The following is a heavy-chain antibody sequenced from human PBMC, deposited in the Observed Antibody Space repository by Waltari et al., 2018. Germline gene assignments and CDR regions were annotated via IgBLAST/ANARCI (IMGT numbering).Heavy chain of an antibody. CDR3: ARVGHDRYAFDI. CDR1: GGSISSHY. J-gene: IGHJ3*02. Sequence: QVQLQESGPGLVKPSETLSLTCPVSGGSISSHYWSWIRQPPGKGLEWIGYIYYSGSTNYNPSLKSRVTISVDTSKNQFSLKLSSVTAADTAVYYCARVGHDRYAFDIWGQGTMVTVSS. D-gene: IGHD3-16*01. CDR2: IYYSGST. V-gene: IGHV4-59*11.